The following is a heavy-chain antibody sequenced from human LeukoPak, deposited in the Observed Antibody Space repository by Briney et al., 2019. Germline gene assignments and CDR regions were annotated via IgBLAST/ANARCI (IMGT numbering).Heavy chain of an antibody. V-gene: IGHV3-33*06. CDR3: AKVEAGVVPAAAINFDY. Sequence: PGRSLRLSCAASGFTFSSYGMHWVRQAPGKGLEWVAVIWYGRSNKYYADSVKGRFTISRDNSKNTLYLQMNSLRAEDTAVYYCAKVEAGVVPAAAINFDYWGQGTLVTVSS. J-gene: IGHJ4*02. CDR2: IWYGRSNK. D-gene: IGHD2-2*01. CDR1: GFTFSSYG.